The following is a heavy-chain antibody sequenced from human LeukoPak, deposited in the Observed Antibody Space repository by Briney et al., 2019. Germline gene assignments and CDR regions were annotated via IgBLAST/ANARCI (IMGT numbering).Heavy chain of an antibody. CDR3: AKDEAAWSRAFDI. CDR1: GFTFSSYA. V-gene: IGHV3-23*01. D-gene: IGHD2-8*02. J-gene: IGHJ3*02. CDR2: ISGSGGST. Sequence: GGSLRLSCAASGFTFSSYAMSWVRQAPGKGLEWVSAISGSGGSTYYADSVKGRFTISRDNSKKKMYLQMNSMRAEDTAVYYCAKDEAAWSRAFDIWGQGTMVTVSS.